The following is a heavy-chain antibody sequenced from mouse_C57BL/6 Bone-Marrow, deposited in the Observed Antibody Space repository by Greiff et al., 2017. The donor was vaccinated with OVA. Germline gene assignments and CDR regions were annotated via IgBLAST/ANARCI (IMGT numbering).Heavy chain of an antibody. V-gene: IGHV2-2*01. D-gene: IGHD2-2*01. CDR1: GFSLTSYG. J-gene: IGHJ4*01. CDR2: IWSGGST. CDR3: ARWVYGYDGDPWVDY. Sequence: QVQLKESGPGLVQPSQSLSITCTVSGFSLTSYGVHWVRQSPGKGLEWLGVIWSGGSTDYNAAFISRLSISKDNSKSQVFFKMNSLQADDTAIYYCARWVYGYDGDPWVDYWGQGTSVTVSS.